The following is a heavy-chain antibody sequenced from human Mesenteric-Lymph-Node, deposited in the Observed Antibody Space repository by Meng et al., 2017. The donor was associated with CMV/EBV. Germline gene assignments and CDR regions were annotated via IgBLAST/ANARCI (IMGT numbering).Heavy chain of an antibody. D-gene: IGHD1-7*01. CDR1: GFTFSDYY. Sequence: GGSLRLSCAASGFTFSDYYMSWIRQAPGKGLEWVSAISGSGGSTYYADSVKGRFTISRDNSKNTLYLQMNSLRAEDTAVYYCAKSTTYNWNYPTDYWGQGTLVTVSS. J-gene: IGHJ4*02. CDR3: AKSTTYNWNYPTDY. CDR2: ISGSGGST. V-gene: IGHV3-23*01.